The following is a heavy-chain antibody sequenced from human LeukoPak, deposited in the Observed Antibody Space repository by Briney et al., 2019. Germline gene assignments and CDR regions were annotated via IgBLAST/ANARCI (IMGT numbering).Heavy chain of an antibody. V-gene: IGHV1-18*01. CDR3: ARDGNDYGDYGYWFDP. J-gene: IGHJ5*02. CDR1: GYTFTSYG. CDR2: ISAYNGNT. D-gene: IGHD4-17*01. Sequence: ASVKVSCKASGYTFTSYGISWVRQAPGQGLEWMGWISAYNGNTNYAQKLQGRVTMTTDTSTSTACMELRSLRSDDTAVYYCARDGNDYGDYGYWFDPWGQGTLVTVSS.